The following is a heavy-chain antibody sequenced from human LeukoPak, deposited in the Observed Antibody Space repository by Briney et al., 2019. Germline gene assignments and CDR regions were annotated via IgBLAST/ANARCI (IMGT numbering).Heavy chain of an antibody. D-gene: IGHD2-21*02. Sequence: GGSLRLSCAACGFTFSDYYMSWIRQAPAKGLEEVSYIRRSGSTIYYADSVKGRFTITRNNAKNSLYLQMKILRAEDTAVYYCARAGAYCGGDCYYAFDIWGQGTMVTVSS. CDR1: GFTFSDYY. CDR3: ARAGAYCGGDCYYAFDI. CDR2: IRRSGSTI. J-gene: IGHJ3*02. V-gene: IGHV3-11*01.